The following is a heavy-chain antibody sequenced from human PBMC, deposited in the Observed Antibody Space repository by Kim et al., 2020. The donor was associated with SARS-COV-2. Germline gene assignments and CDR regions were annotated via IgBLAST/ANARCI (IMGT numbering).Heavy chain of an antibody. CDR3: ARTVVVITTYYYYYGMDV. CDR2: INHSGST. CDR1: GGSFSGYY. V-gene: IGHV4-34*01. J-gene: IGHJ6*02. D-gene: IGHD3-22*01. Sequence: SETLSLTCAVYGGSFSGYYWSWIRQPPGKGLEWIGEINHSGSTNYNPSLKSRVTISVDTSKNQFSLKLSSVTAADTAVYYCARTVVVITTYYYYYGMDVWGQGTTVTVSS.